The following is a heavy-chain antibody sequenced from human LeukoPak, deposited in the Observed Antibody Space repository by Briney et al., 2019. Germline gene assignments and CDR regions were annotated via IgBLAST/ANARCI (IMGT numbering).Heavy chain of an antibody. V-gene: IGHV1-69*05. CDR2: IIPIFGTA. CDR3: ARVKPYYYDSSGYYSLGAFDI. Sequence: SVKISCKASGGTFSSYAISWVRQAPGQGLEWMGRIIPIFGTANYAQKFQGRVTITTDESTSTAYMELSSLRSEDTAVYYCARVKPYYYDSSGYYSLGAFDIWGQGTMVTVSS. CDR1: GGTFSSYA. J-gene: IGHJ3*02. D-gene: IGHD3-22*01.